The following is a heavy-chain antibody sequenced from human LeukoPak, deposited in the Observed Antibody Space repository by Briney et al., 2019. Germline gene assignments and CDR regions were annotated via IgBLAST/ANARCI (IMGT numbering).Heavy chain of an antibody. J-gene: IGHJ4*02. D-gene: IGHD3-22*01. CDR3: ARMSSGYYGASFDY. CDR2: IHYSGST. CDR1: GGSINSYY. V-gene: IGHV4-59*08. Sequence: PSETLSLTCTVSGGSINSYYWSWLRQPPGRGLEWVGSIHYSGSTSYNPSLRSRVTISVDTSKNQFSLKLSSVTAADTAVYYCARMSSGYYGASFDYWGQGTLVTVSS.